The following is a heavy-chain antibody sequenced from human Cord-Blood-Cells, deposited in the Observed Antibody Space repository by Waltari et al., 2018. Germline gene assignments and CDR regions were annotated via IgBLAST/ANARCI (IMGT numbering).Heavy chain of an antibody. D-gene: IGHD6-19*01. Sequence: QVQLQQWGAGLLKPSETLSLTCAVYGGSFSGYYWSWIRQPPGKGLEWIGEINHSGSTNDTPSLKSRVTISVDTSKNQFSLKLSSVTAADTAVYYCARGLAVAGTEAYYYYYGMDVWGQGTTVTVSS. CDR2: INHSGST. J-gene: IGHJ6*02. CDR3: ARGLAVAGTEAYYYYYGMDV. CDR1: GGSFSGYY. V-gene: IGHV4-34*01.